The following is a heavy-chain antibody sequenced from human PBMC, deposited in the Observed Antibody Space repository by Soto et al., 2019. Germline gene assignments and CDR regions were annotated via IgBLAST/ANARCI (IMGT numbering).Heavy chain of an antibody. D-gene: IGHD1-26*01. CDR2: ITGSGENT. CDR1: RFAVYGYA. V-gene: IGHV3-23*01. CDR3: AKVSLGATTSTNFYYYGMDV. Sequence: LFYAAPRFAVYGYAMNRVGHGTVKEKEWVSGITGSGENTYYAYSVKGRFTISRDNSKNTLYVQLNSLRVEDTAIYYCAKVSLGATTSTNFYYYGMDVWGQGTMVTVSS. J-gene: IGHJ6*01.